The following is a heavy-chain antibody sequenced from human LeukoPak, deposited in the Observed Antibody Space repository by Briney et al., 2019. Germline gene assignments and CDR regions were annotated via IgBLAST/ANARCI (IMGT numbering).Heavy chain of an antibody. D-gene: IGHD3-3*01. J-gene: IGHJ6*02. CDR1: GFTFSSYA. Sequence: GGSLRLSCAASGFTFSSYAMSWVRQAPGKGLEWVSAISGSGGSTYYADSVKGRFTISRDNSKNTLYLQMNSLRAEDTAVYYCAKSRDFWSGYYNYYYYGMDAWGQGTTVTVSS. V-gene: IGHV3-23*01. CDR3: AKSRDFWSGYYNYYYYGMDA. CDR2: ISGSGGST.